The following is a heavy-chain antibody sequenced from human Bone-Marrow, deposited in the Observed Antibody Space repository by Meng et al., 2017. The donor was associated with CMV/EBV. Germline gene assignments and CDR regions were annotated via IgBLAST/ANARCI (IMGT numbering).Heavy chain of an antibody. Sequence: ASVKVSCKASGYTFTSYGISWVRQAPGQGLEWMGWISAYNGNTNYAQKLQGRVTMTRNTSISTAYMELSSLRSEDTAVYYCARSSDFWSGYYPYWGQGTLVTVSS. V-gene: IGHV1-18*01. CDR3: ARSSDFWSGYYPY. J-gene: IGHJ4*02. CDR1: GYTFTSYG. CDR2: ISAYNGNT. D-gene: IGHD3-3*01.